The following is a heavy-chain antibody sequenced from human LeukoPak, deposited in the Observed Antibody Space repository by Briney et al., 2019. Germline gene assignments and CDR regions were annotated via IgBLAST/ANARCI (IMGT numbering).Heavy chain of an antibody. CDR1: GYTFRIYA. D-gene: IGHD3-10*01. CDR2: IRNSGGST. J-gene: IGHJ4*02. CDR3: ARDWFGEYY. Sequence: GGSLRLSCAAPGYTFRIYAMSWVRQSLGKGLDWVSPIRNSGGSTDYADSVKGRFTISRDNSRNTLYLQRNSLRAEDTAVYYCARDWFGEYYWGQGTLVTVSS. V-gene: IGHV3-23*01.